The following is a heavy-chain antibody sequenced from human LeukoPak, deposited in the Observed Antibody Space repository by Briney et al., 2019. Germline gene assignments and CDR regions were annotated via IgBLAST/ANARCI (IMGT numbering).Heavy chain of an antibody. J-gene: IGHJ6*02. CDR3: AKDRGGTVTYGMDV. Sequence: PGGSLRLSCAASGFTFSSYWMHWIRQVPGKGLVWVSHIKYDGSATNYADSVKGRFTISRDNAKNSLYLQMNSLRAEDTALYYCAKDRGGTVTYGMDVWDQGTTVTVSS. V-gene: IGHV3-74*01. D-gene: IGHD4-17*01. CDR1: GFTFSSYW. CDR2: IKYDGSAT.